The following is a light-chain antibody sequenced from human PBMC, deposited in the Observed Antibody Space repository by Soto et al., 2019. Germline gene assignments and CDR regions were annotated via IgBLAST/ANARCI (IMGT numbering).Light chain of an antibody. CDR3: QQYNTWPGT. V-gene: IGKV3-15*01. CDR1: QSISTN. Sequence: IVMTQSPATLSVSPGEGVTLSCRASQSISTNLAWYQRKPGQAPRLLINGASTRATGIPARFSGSGSGTQFTLTISSLQSEDFGTYYCQQYNTWPGTFGQGTKVDIK. CDR2: GAS. J-gene: IGKJ1*01.